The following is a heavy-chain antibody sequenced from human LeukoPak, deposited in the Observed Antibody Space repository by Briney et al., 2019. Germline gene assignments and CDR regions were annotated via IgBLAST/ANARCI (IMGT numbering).Heavy chain of an antibody. D-gene: IGHD6-19*01. J-gene: IGHJ3*02. CDR1: GGSISSSSYY. Sequence: PSETLSLTCTVSGGSISSSSYYWGWIRQPPGKGLEWIGSIYYSGSTYYNPSLKSRVTISVDKSKNQFSLKLSSVTAADTAVYYCARDRLHSSGWYDAFDIWGQGTMVTVSS. V-gene: IGHV4-39*07. CDR3: ARDRLHSSGWYDAFDI. CDR2: IYYSGST.